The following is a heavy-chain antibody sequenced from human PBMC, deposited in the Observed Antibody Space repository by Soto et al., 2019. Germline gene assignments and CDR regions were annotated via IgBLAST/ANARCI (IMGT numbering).Heavy chain of an antibody. D-gene: IGHD1-1*01. Sequence: QVHLVQSGAEVKKPGASVKVSCKGSGYAFTTYGITWVRQAPGQGLEWMGWISAHNGNTNYAQKLQGRVTVTRDTSTSTAYMELRRLSTDDTAVYYCARGRYGDYWGQAALVTVSS. J-gene: IGHJ4*02. V-gene: IGHV1-18*01. CDR2: ISAHNGNT. CDR1: GYAFTTYG. CDR3: ARGRYGDY.